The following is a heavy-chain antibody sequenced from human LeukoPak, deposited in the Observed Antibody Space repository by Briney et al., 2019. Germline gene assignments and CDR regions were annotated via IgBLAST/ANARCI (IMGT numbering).Heavy chain of an antibody. D-gene: IGHD2-2*01. CDR3: ARTPCSSTSCYSS. CDR1: GGTFSSYA. J-gene: IGHJ5*02. Sequence: ASVKVSCKASGGTFSSYAISWVRQAPGQGLEWMGGIIPIFGTANYAQKFQGRVTITTDESTSTAYMELSSLRSEDTAVYYCARTPCSSTSCYSSWGQGTLVTVSS. V-gene: IGHV1-69*05. CDR2: IIPIFGTA.